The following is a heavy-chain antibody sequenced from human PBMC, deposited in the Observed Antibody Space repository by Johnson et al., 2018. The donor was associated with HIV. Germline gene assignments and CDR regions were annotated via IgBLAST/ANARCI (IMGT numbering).Heavy chain of an antibody. CDR2: ISYDGSNK. J-gene: IGHJ3*02. CDR1: GFTFSSYA. D-gene: IGHD3-22*01. CDR3: ARPLSSGLGFDAFDI. Sequence: QMQLVESGGGVVQSGRSLRLSCAASGFTFSSYAMHWVRQAPGKGLEWVAVISYDGSNKYYADSVKGRFTISRDNSKNTLYLQMNSLRAEETAVYYCARPLSSGLGFDAFDIWGQGTMVTVSS. V-gene: IGHV3-30*04.